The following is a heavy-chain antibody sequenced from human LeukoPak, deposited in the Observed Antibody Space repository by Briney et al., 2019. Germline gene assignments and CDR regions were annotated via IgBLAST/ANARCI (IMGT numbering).Heavy chain of an antibody. D-gene: IGHD2-2*01. CDR1: GGSISGAFFY. V-gene: IGHV4-31*03. Sequence: PSETLSLTCTVSGGSISGAFFYWNWLRHYPGKGLEWIGYIYHSGSTDYNPSLKGRVTISLDTSKNQFYLRLLSVTAADTAVYYCARSEATWVVVPAAFSGAFDIWGQGTMVTVSS. CDR2: IYHSGST. J-gene: IGHJ3*02. CDR3: ARSEATWVVVPAAFSGAFDI.